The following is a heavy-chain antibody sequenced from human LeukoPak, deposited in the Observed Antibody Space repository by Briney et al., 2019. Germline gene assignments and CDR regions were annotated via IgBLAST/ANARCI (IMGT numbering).Heavy chain of an antibody. D-gene: IGHD4-11*01. V-gene: IGHV4-38-2*02. CDR1: GYSISSGYY. Sequence: PSEALSLTCTVSGYSISSGYYWGWIQQPPGKGLEWIGSIYHSGSTYYNPSLKSRVTISVDTSKNQFSLKLSSVTAADTAVYYCARGQDYDIWGQGTMVTVSS. CDR3: ARGQDYDI. CDR2: IYHSGST. J-gene: IGHJ3*02.